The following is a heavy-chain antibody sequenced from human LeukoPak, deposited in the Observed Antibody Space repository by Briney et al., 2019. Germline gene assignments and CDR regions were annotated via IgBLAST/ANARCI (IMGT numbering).Heavy chain of an antibody. V-gene: IGHV1-46*01. D-gene: IGHD3-10*01. CDR2: INPSGGST. CDR3: ARGRSGNYYGSGSYYDYYYYYMDV. J-gene: IGHJ6*03. Sequence: ASVKVSCKASGYTFTSYYMHWVRQAPGQGLEWMGIINPSGGSTSYAQKFQGRVTMTRDMSTSTVYMELSSLRSEGTAVYYCARGRSGNYYGSGSYYDYYYYYMDVWGQGTLVTVSS. CDR1: GYTFTSYY.